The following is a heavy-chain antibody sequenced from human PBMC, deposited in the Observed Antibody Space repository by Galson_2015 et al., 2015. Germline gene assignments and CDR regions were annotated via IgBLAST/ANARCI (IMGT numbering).Heavy chain of an antibody. CDR1: GYTFTGYY. CDR2: INPNSGGT. CDR3: ARAPYCSSTSCNRYNWFDP. J-gene: IGHJ5*02. V-gene: IGHV1-2*04. D-gene: IGHD2-2*01. Sequence: SVKVSCKASGYTFTGYYMHWVRQAPGQGLEWMGWINPNSGGTNYAQKFQGWVTMTRDTSISTAYMELSRLRSDDTAVYYCARAPYCSSTSCNRYNWFDPWGQGTLVTVSS.